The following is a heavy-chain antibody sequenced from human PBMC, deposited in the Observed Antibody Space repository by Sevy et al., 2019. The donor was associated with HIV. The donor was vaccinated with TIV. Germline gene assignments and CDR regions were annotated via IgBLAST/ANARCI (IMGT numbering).Heavy chain of an antibody. J-gene: IGHJ6*03. CDR3: ATIAAAAAVPFSDYYYYMDV. CDR1: GGSISSSSYY. Sequence: SETLSLTCTVSGGSISSSSYYWGWIRQPPGKGLEWIGSIYYSGSTYYNPSLKSRVTISVDTSKNKFSLKLSSVTAADTAVYYCATIAAAAAVPFSDYYYYMDVWGKGTTVTVSS. CDR2: IYYSGST. D-gene: IGHD6-13*01. V-gene: IGHV4-39*01.